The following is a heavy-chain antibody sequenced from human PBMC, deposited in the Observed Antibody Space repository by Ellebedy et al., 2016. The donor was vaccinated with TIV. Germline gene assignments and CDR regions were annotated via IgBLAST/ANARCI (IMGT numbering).Heavy chain of an antibody. Sequence: GESLKISCKGSGYSFTSYWIGWVRQMPGKGLEWMGILYPGDSDIRYSPSFQGQVTFSADKSISTAYRQWTSLKASDTAMYYCARPLNGDAFDVWGQGTMVIVSS. CDR2: LYPGDSDI. CDR3: ARPLNGDAFDV. J-gene: IGHJ3*01. CDR1: GYSFTSYW. V-gene: IGHV5-51*01.